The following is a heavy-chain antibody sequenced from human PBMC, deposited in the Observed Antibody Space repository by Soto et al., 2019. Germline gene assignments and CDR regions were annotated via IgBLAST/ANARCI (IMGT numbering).Heavy chain of an antibody. D-gene: IGHD6-19*01. CDR1: GFTFSDYA. CDR2: VSHDGRNT. V-gene: IGHV3-30*18. CDR3: AKGGRQWLVPSDFNY. J-gene: IGHJ4*02. Sequence: VQLVESGGGVVQPGRSLRLSCAASGFTFSDYAMHWVRQAPGNGLEWVAVVSHDGRNTHYADSVKGRFTISRDSAQNTVSLEMTSRRAEGTAGYYCAKGGRQWLVPSDFNYWGQGALVTVSS.